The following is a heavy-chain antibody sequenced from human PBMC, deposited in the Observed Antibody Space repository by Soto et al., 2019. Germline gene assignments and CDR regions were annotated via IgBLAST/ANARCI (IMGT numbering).Heavy chain of an antibody. J-gene: IGHJ5*02. V-gene: IGHV4-38-2*01. D-gene: IGHD3-22*01. Sequence: SETLSLTCAVSCYSMSSGYYWGWLRQPPGKGLEWIASIYHGGSTYYNPSLNSRVTLSIDMTNNHVSLILNSVTAADTAVYYCARVGPWVPYYYDSSPYTFENWFDPWGQGTLVTVSS. CDR1: CYSMSSGYY. CDR3: ARVGPWVPYYYDSSPYTFENWFDP. CDR2: IYHGGST.